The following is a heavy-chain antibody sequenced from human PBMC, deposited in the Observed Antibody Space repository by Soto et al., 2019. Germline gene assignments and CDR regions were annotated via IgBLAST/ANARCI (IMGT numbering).Heavy chain of an antibody. CDR1: GFTFSSYA. V-gene: IGHV3-23*01. J-gene: IGHJ4*02. CDR2: ISGSGGST. Sequence: EVQLLESGGGLVQPGGSLRLSCAASGFTFSSYAMSWVRQAPGKGLEWVSAISGSGGSTYYADSVKGRFTTSRDISKNTLYLQMNSLRAEDTAVYYCAKDRGLAATSDYWGQGTLVTVSS. D-gene: IGHD2-15*01. CDR3: AKDRGLAATSDY.